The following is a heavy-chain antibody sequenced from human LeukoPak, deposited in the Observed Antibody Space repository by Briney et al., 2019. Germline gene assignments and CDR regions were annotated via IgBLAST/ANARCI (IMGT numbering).Heavy chain of an antibody. V-gene: IGHV5-51*01. D-gene: IGHD2-8*01. CDR3: ARQGIVYASVDY. CDR1: GYSFSSYW. J-gene: IGHJ4*02. CDR2: IYPGDSEA. Sequence: GESLKISCKGSGYSFSSYWIGWVRQMPGKGLEWMGIIYPGDSEATYSPSFQGQVTISADKSISTAYLQWRSLKASDTAMYYCARQGIVYASVDYWGQGTLVTVSS.